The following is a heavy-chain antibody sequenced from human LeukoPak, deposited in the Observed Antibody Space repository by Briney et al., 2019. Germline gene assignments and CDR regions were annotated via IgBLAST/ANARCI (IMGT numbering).Heavy chain of an antibody. Sequence: GGSLRLSCAASGFAFSSYSMNWVRQAPGKGLEWVSYISCDGSTIYYADSVKGRFTISRDNAKNSLYLQMNSLRDEDTAVYYCARGSYYYGSGSHNGDLFDYWGQGTLVTVSS. CDR3: ARGSYYYGSGSHNGDLFDY. V-gene: IGHV3-48*02. J-gene: IGHJ4*02. CDR2: ISCDGSTI. CDR1: GFAFSSYS. D-gene: IGHD3-10*01.